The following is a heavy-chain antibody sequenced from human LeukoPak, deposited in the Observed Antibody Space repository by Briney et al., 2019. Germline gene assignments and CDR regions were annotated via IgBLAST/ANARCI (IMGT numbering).Heavy chain of an antibody. CDR2: IKEDGREK. D-gene: IGHD3-22*01. CDR1: GFTFSSYW. CDR3: ARDRAAAWYYYDSSNAFDI. V-gene: IGHV3-7*01. Sequence: GGSLRLSCAASGFTFSSYWMSWVRQAPGKGGEGVADIKEDGREKDYVDSVKGRFTISRDNATISLYLQMNSLSAEDTAVYYCARDRAAAWYYYDSSNAFDIWGQGTMVTVSS. J-gene: IGHJ3*02.